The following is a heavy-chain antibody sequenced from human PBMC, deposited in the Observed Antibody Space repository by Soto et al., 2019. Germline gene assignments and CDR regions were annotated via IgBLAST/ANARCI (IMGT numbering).Heavy chain of an antibody. Sequence: GASVKVSCKASGYPFSDNQIHWLRRAPGQGLEWMGRINPKSDDTNYAQKFQGRVTMTRDTSIDTAYLELTGLRAEDTAVYYCARDTLELLYYFDYWGQGTLVTVSS. CDR2: INPKSDDT. V-gene: IGHV1-2*02. CDR3: ARDTLELLYYFDY. CDR1: GYPFSDNQ. J-gene: IGHJ4*02. D-gene: IGHD1-7*01.